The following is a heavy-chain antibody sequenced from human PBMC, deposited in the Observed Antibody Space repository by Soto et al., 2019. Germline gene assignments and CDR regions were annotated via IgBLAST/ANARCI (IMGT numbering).Heavy chain of an antibody. CDR1: GGSISSSF. J-gene: IGHJ4*02. D-gene: IGHD5-12*01. Sequence: QVQLQESGPGLVKPSETLSLTCTVSGGSISSSFWSWIRQPPGKGLEWIGYISYSGSTNYNPSLKSRLTISVDTSKNQFSLRLISVTAADTAVYYCVGLRMRVFDYWGQGALVTVSS. CDR3: VGLRMRVFDY. CDR2: ISYSGST. V-gene: IGHV4-59*08.